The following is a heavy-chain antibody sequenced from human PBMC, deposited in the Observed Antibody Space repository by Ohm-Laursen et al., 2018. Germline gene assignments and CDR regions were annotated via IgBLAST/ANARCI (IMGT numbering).Heavy chain of an antibody. J-gene: IGHJ2*01. Sequence: ASVKVSCKASGYTITDYYIHWVRQAPGQGLEWMGWFGPNSGGTNYAQKFQGRVTMTRDTSISTAYMELGSLKSDDTAVYYCATEAGTDPSWYFDVWGRGTLVAVSA. D-gene: IGHD3-10*01. V-gene: IGHV1-2*02. CDR3: ATEAGTDPSWYFDV. CDR2: FGPNSGGT. CDR1: GYTITDYY.